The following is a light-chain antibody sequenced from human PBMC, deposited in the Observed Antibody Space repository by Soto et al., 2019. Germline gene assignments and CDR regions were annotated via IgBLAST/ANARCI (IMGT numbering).Light chain of an antibody. CDR1: QSVLYVSNNRHY. Sequence: DIVMTQSPDSLAVSLGERATINCKSSQSVLYVSNNRHYLAWYQKKPGQPPKLLISWASTRESGVPDRFSGSGSGTDFTLTISSLQAEDVAVYYCQQHYSTPWTFGQGTKVETK. CDR3: QQHYSTPWT. J-gene: IGKJ1*01. V-gene: IGKV4-1*01. CDR2: WAS.